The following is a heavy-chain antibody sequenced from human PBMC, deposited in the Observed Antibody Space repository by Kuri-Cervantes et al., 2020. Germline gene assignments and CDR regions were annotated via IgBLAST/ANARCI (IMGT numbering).Heavy chain of an antibody. J-gene: IGHJ6*02. D-gene: IGHD3-10*01. Sequence: AGSLRLSCAVSGFTFSSYSMNWLRQTPGKGLEWISYIRSGSTTIYYADSVRGRFTISRDDATNSLYLQMNSLRAEDTAVYYSAIIWFGELEIMDVWGQGTTVTVSS. CDR2: IRSGSTTI. CDR1: GFTFSSYS. V-gene: IGHV3-48*01. CDR3: AIIWFGELEIMDV.